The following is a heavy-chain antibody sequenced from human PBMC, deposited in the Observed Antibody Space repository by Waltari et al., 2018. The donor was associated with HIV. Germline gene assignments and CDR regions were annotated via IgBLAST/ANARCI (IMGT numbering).Heavy chain of an antibody. CDR1: GFTFSNYT. CDR2: ISRSSSSI. D-gene: IGHD7-27*01. CDR3: ARDINGGWGY. Sequence: GFTFSNYTMNWVRQDPGKGLEWVSYISRSSSSIFYADSVKGRFTISRDNAKNSLYLQMNSLRVEDTAVYYCARDINGGWGYWGQGTLVTVAS. J-gene: IGHJ4*02. V-gene: IGHV3-48*01.